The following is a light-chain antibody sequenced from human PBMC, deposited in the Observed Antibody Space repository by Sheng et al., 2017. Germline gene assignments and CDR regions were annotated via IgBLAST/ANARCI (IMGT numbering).Light chain of an antibody. V-gene: IGKV3-20*01. CDR3: QQYGSSPGFT. CDR2: CV. CDR1: QSISNY. J-gene: IGKJ3*01. Sequence: EIVMTQSPATLSVSPGERATLSCRASQSISNYLAWVPTQTWPDSQAPHLWCVQQGHWHPSQVQWQVGLGRDFTLTISRLEPEDFAVYYCQQYGSSPGFTFGPRDQSGYQT.